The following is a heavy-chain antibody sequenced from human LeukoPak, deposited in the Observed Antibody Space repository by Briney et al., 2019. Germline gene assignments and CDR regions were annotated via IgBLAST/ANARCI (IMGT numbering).Heavy chain of an antibody. CDR1: GGTFSSYA. CDR3: ATKTHYFDNSGYPFDY. Sequence: GASVKVSCKASGGTFSSYAISWVRQAPGQGLEWMGGIIPIFGTANYAQKFQGRVTITADESTSTAYMELSSLRSEDTAVYYCATKTHYFDNSGYPFDYWGQGTLVTVSS. CDR2: IIPIFGTA. J-gene: IGHJ4*01. V-gene: IGHV1-69*13. D-gene: IGHD3-22*01.